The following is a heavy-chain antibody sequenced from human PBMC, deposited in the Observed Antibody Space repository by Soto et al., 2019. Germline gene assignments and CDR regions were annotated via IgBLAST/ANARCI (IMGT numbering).Heavy chain of an antibody. J-gene: IGHJ3*02. D-gene: IGHD5-18*01. Sequence: GGSLRLSCAASGFTFSRYWMNWVRQAPGKGLEWVANIKQDGTEKNYVDSVKGRFTISRDNARKSLYLQMDSLRAEDTTVYFCARGDTPMITGMDSFDIWGQGTMVTVSS. CDR1: GFTFSRYW. CDR2: IKQDGTEK. V-gene: IGHV3-7*01. CDR3: ARGDTPMITGMDSFDI.